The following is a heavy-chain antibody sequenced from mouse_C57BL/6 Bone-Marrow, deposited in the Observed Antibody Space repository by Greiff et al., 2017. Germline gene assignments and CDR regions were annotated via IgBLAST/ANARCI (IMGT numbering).Heavy chain of an antibody. J-gene: IGHJ3*01. V-gene: IGHV5-9*01. CDR2: ISGGGGNT. Sequence: DVMLVESGGGLVKPGGSLKLSCAASGFTFSSYTMSWVRQTPEKRLEWVATISGGGGNTYYPDSVKGRFTIAINNAKNTLYLQMSSLTTEDTALYYCARGRGWLLRTWFAYWGQGTLVTVSA. D-gene: IGHD2-3*01. CDR1: GFTFSSYT. CDR3: ARGRGWLLRTWFAY.